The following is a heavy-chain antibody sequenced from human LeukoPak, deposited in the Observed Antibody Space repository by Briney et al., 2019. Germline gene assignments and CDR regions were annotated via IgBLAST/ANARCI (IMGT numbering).Heavy chain of an antibody. CDR3: TTDGSGWYRDY. Sequence: GGSLRLSCAASGFTFSSYWMSWVRQAPGKGLEWVGRIKSKTDGGTTDYAAPVKGRFTISRDDSKNTLYLQMNSLKTEDTAVYYCTTDGSGWYRDYWGQGTLVTVSS. V-gene: IGHV3-15*01. D-gene: IGHD6-19*01. CDR2: IKSKTDGGTT. J-gene: IGHJ4*02. CDR1: GFTFSSYW.